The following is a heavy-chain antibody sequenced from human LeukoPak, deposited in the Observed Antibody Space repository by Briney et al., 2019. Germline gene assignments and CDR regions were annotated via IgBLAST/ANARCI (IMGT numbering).Heavy chain of an antibody. J-gene: IGHJ4*02. CDR2: IIPILGIA. CDR1: GGTFSSYT. Sequence: ASVKVSCKASGGTFSSYTIGWVRQAPGQGLEWMGRIIPILGIANYAQKFQGRVTIIADKSTSTAYMELSSLRSEDTAVYYCAREYCGGDCSVDRNYFDYWGQGTLVTVSS. CDR3: AREYCGGDCSVDRNYFDY. D-gene: IGHD2-21*02. V-gene: IGHV1-69*04.